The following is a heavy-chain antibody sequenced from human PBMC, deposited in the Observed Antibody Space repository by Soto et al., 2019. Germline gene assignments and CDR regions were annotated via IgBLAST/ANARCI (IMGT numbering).Heavy chain of an antibody. CDR3: ARVRITIFGVGAFDY. V-gene: IGHV3-33*01. CDR2: IWYDGSNK. J-gene: IGHJ4*02. D-gene: IGHD3-3*01. CDR1: GFTFSSYG. Sequence: PGGSLRLSCAASGFTFSSYGMHWVRQAPGKGLEWVAVIWYDGSNKYYADSVKGRFTISRDNSKNTLYLQMNSLRAEDTAVYYCARVRITIFGVGAFDYWGQGTLVTVSS.